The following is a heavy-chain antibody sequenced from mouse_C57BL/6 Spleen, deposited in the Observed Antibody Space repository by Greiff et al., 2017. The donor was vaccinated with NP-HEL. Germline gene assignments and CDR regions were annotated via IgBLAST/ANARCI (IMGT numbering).Heavy chain of an antibody. J-gene: IGHJ4*01. CDR1: GYAFSSYW. CDR2: IYPGDGDT. Sequence: VKLVESGAELVKPGASVKISCKASGYAFSSYWMNWVKQRPGKGLEWIGQIYPGDGDTNYNGKFKGKATLTADKSSSTAYMQLSSLTSEDSAVYFCARYPVYDGYAMDYWGQGTSVTVSS. CDR3: ARYPVYDGYAMDY. D-gene: IGHD2-3*01. V-gene: IGHV1-80*01.